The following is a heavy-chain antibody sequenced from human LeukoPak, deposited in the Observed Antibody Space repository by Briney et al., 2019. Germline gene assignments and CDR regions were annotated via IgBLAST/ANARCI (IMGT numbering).Heavy chain of an antibody. CDR3: ARDGKQLVPGAFDI. D-gene: IGHD6-6*01. CDR2: IWYDGSKK. V-gene: IGHV3-33*01. Sequence: GGSLRLSCAASGYSFSSYGMQWVRQAPGKGLEWVAVIWYDGSKKYYADSVKGRFTISRDDSKNTLYLQMNSLRSEDTAVYYCARDGKQLVPGAFDIWGQGAMVTVSS. CDR1: GYSFSSYG. J-gene: IGHJ3*02.